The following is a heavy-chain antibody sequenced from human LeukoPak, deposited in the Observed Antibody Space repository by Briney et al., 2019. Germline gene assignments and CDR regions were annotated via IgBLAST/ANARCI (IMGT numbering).Heavy chain of an antibody. J-gene: IGHJ3*02. CDR1: GFTFTVYL. Sequence: GGALRLSCAASGFTFTVYLTCWVRETPGKGLERVANIKQEGSNKYYVDSVRGRFTISRDNAKNSLYLQMNSLRAEDTAVYYCASVLVVQVINPADDAFDIWGQGTMVTVSS. V-gene: IGHV3-7*01. CDR2: IKQEGSNK. CDR3: ASVLVVQVINPADDAFDI. D-gene: IGHD3-22*01.